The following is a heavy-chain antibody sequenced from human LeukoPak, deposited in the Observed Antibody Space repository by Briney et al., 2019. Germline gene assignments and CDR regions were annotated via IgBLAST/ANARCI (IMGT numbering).Heavy chain of an antibody. J-gene: IGHJ4*02. CDR2: ISGSGGST. Sequence: GGSLRLSCAASGFTFRSYGMSWVRQVPGKGLEWVSVISGSGGSTYYADSVKGRFTISRDNSKNTLYLQMNSLRAEDTAVYYCARDGHWEVTRGHYFDYWGQGTLVTVSS. CDR3: ARDGHWEVTRGHYFDY. CDR1: GFTFRSYG. D-gene: IGHD4-11*01. V-gene: IGHV3-23*01.